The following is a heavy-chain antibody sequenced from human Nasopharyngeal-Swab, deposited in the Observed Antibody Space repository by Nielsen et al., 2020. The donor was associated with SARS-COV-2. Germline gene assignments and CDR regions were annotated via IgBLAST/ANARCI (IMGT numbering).Heavy chain of an antibody. Sequence: GSSLKISCKGSGYSFTSYWICLLRQMPGKGLEWMGIIYPGDSDTRYSPSFQGQVTISADKSISTAYLQRSSLKASDTAMYYCARHVGSSWYLDAFDIWGQGTMVTVSS. CDR3: ARHVGSSWYLDAFDI. CDR2: IYPGDSDT. D-gene: IGHD6-13*01. CDR1: GYSFTSYW. V-gene: IGHV5-51*01. J-gene: IGHJ3*02.